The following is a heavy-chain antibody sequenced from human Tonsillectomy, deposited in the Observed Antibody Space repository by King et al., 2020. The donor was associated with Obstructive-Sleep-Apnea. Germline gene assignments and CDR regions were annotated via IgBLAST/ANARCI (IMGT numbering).Heavy chain of an antibody. Sequence: QLVQSGAEVKKPGASVKVSCKASGYTFTSYYMHWVRQAPGQGLEWMGIINPSGGSTSYAQKFQGRVTMTRDTSTSTVYMELSSLGSEDTAVYYCATSTALNYYGSGSYYNPFDYWGQGTLVTVSS. CDR1: GYTFTSYY. V-gene: IGHV1-46*01. CDR2: INPSGGST. CDR3: ATSTALNYYGSGSYYNPFDY. J-gene: IGHJ4*02. D-gene: IGHD3-10*01.